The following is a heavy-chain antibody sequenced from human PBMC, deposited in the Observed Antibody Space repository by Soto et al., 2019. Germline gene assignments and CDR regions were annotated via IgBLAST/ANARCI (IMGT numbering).Heavy chain of an antibody. CDR2: IIPMFGTA. D-gene: IGHD5-18*01. V-gene: IGHV1-69*12. Sequence: QVQLVQSGAEVKKPESSVKVSFKAPGGTFSTYAISWVRQAPGQGLEWMGGIIPMFGTANYAQWLQDRVTITADESTMTVSMALSSLRSDDTAVYFCASGIQLWLRRINNGYSGWGQGTLVTVSS. CDR3: ASGIQLWLRRINNGYSG. CDR1: GGTFSTYA. J-gene: IGHJ4*02.